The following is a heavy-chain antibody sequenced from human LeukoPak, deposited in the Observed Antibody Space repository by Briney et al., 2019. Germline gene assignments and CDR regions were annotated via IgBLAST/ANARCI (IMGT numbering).Heavy chain of an antibody. V-gene: IGHV1-8*03. J-gene: IGHJ4*02. CDR2: MNPNSGNT. CDR1: GYTFTNYD. D-gene: IGHD1-26*01. CDR3: ARDLGAGHVDY. Sequence: GASVKVSCKASGYTFTNYDINWVRQATGQGLEWMGWMNPNSGNTGYAQKFQGRVTITRNTSMSTAYMELSSLKSEDTAVYYCARDLGAGHVDYWGQGTLVTVSS.